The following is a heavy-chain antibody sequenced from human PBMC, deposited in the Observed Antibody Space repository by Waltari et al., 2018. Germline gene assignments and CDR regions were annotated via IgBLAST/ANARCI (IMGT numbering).Heavy chain of an antibody. D-gene: IGHD1-1*01. J-gene: IGHJ4*02. V-gene: IGHV4-61*02. CDR2: IYASGST. Sequence: QVQLQESGPGLVKPSQTLSLTCTVSGGSISGGSFYWTWIRQPAGKGLEWIGRIYASGSTNYNPSLKSRVTISVDTSKNQFSLKLSSVTAADTAVYYCARDLGTYRVPYYFDYWGQGTQVTVSS. CDR1: GGSISGGSFY. CDR3: ARDLGTYRVPYYFDY.